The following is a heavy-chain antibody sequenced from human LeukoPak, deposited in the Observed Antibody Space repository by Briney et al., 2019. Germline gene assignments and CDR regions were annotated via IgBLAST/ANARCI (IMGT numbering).Heavy chain of an antibody. CDR3: ARTIQGVVPAAGSPWFDP. V-gene: IGHV1-2*02. CDR1: GYTFTGYY. Sequence: ASVKVSCKASGYTFTGYYMHWVRQAPGQGLEWMGWINPNSGGTNYAQKFQGRVTMTRDTSISTAYMELSRLRSDDTAVYYCARTIQGVVPAAGSPWFDPWGQGTLVTVSS. D-gene: IGHD2-2*01. J-gene: IGHJ5*02. CDR2: INPNSGGT.